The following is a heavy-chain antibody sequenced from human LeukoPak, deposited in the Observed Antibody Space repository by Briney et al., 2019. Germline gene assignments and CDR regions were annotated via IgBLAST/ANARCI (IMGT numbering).Heavy chain of an antibody. Sequence: SETLSLTCTVSGGSISSSSYYWGWIRQPPGKGLEWIGSIYYSGSTYYNPSLKSRVTISVDTSKNQFSLKLSSVTAADTAVYYCARTTAGGYYYYYMDVWGKGTTVTISS. CDR3: ARTTAGGYYYYYMDV. CDR2: IYYSGST. D-gene: IGHD2-8*02. CDR1: GGSISSSSYY. V-gene: IGHV4-39*07. J-gene: IGHJ6*03.